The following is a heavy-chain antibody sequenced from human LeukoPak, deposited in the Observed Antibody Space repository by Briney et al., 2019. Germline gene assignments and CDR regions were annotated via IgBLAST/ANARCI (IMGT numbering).Heavy chain of an antibody. V-gene: IGHV1-2*06. Sequence: ASVKVSCKASGYTFTGYYMHWVRQAPGQGLEWMGRINPNSGGTNYAQKFQGRVTMTRDTTISTAYMELSRLRSDDTAVYYCACDDFWSGYYNWGQGTLVTVSS. CDR3: ACDDFWSGYYN. CDR1: GYTFTGYY. J-gene: IGHJ4*02. D-gene: IGHD3-3*01. CDR2: INPNSGGT.